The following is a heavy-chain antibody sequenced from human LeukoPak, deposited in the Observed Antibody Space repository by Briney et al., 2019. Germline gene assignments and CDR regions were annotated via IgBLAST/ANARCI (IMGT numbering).Heavy chain of an antibody. CDR3: ARDNSVGDNAWWFDP. D-gene: IGHD1-26*01. Sequence: SVKVSCKASGGTFSNYAISWVRQAPGQGLEWMGGIIPIFGTANYAQKFQGRVTMTRDMSTSTDYMELSSLRSEDTAIYYCARDNSVGDNAWWFDPWGQGTLVTVSS. CDR2: IIPIFGTA. J-gene: IGHJ5*02. CDR1: GGTFSNYA. V-gene: IGHV1-69*05.